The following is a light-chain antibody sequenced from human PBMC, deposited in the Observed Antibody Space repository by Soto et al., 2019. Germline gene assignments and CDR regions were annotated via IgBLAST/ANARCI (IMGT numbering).Light chain of an antibody. CDR2: GAS. V-gene: IGKV3-20*01. Sequence: EIVLTQSPGTLSLSPGERATFSCRASQSGSSSYLAWYKQKPGQALTLLIYGASSRATGIPDRCSGSGSGTDFTLTISRLEPEDFAVYYCQQYRTFGQGTKVDIK. CDR3: QQYRT. CDR1: QSGSSSY. J-gene: IGKJ1*01.